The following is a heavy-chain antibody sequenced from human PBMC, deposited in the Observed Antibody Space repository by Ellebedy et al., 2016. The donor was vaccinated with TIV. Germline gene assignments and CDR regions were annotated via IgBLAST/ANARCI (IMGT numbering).Heavy chain of an antibody. CDR3: AKEKWWRFDY. D-gene: IGHD2-15*01. J-gene: IGHJ4*02. CDR2: INPDGSGA. Sequence: GESLKISCVASGFSFSTHYMTWVRQAPGKGLEWLAKINPDGSGADYVDAVNGRFTLSRDNTKNSLYLQMNSLRDEDTAVYYCAKEKWWRFDYWGQGTVVTVSS. CDR1: GFSFSTHY. V-gene: IGHV3-7*04.